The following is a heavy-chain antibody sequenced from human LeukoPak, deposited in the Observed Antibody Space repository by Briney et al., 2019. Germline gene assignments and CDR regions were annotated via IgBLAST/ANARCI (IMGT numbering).Heavy chain of an antibody. J-gene: IGHJ4*02. D-gene: IGHD3-3*01. V-gene: IGHV3-21*01. CDR3: ASGVIYFDY. CDR1: GFTFSSYN. CDR2: ISSRSSYI. Sequence: PGGSLRLSCAASGFTFSSYNMKWVRQAPGKGLEWVSSISSRSSYIFYADSVKGRFTISRDNAKKSLYLQMNSLRAEDTAVYYCASGVIYFDYWGQGTLVTVSS.